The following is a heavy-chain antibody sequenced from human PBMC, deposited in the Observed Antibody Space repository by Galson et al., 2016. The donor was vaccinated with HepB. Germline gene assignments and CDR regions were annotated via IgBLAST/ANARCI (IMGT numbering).Heavy chain of an antibody. CDR3: IRDSVDSGSQY. D-gene: IGHD1-26*01. Sequence: SLRLSCAASGFTFSDHYMEWVRQAPGKGLEWVGRSRDKTRNYITDYAASVKGRFTVSRDVSKSSLYLQMNSLKTGDTAVYYCIRDSVDSGSQYWGQGTLVTVSS. CDR1: GFTFSDHY. V-gene: IGHV3-72*01. J-gene: IGHJ1*01. CDR2: SRDKTRNYIT.